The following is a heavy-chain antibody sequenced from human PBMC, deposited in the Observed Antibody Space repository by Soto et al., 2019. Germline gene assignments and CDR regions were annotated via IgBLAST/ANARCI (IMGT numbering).Heavy chain of an antibody. CDR1: GGSISNGRYY. CDR2: IYFDGST. V-gene: IGHV4-31*11. J-gene: IGHJ6*03. CDR3: ARDSHSQQPNHRWGGGDMDV. Sequence: QLQLQESVPGLVKPSQTLSFTYAVSGGSISNGRYYWSWIRQHPEKGLEWIGFIYFDGSTYYNLSLKSRVTILFASPKHQFSLKLSSVTAADTAVYYCARDSHSQQPNHRWGGGDMDVWGKGTTVTVSS. D-gene: IGHD6-13*01.